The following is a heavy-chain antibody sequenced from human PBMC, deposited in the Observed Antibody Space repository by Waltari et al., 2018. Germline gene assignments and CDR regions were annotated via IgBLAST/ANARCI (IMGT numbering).Heavy chain of an antibody. Sequence: EVQLVESGGGLVQPGGSLRLSCAASGFTFSSYWMSWVRQAPGKGREWVANIKQDGSEKYYVDSVKGRFTISRDNAKNSLYLQMNSLRAEDTAVYYCARGTTVTLSAFDIWGQGTMVTVSS. D-gene: IGHD4-17*01. CDR1: GFTFSSYW. V-gene: IGHV3-7*04. CDR3: ARGTTVTLSAFDI. J-gene: IGHJ3*02. CDR2: IKQDGSEK.